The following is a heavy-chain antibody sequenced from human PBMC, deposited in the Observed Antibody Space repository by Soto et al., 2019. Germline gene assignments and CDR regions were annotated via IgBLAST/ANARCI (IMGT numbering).Heavy chain of an antibody. V-gene: IGHV3-15*01. J-gene: IGHJ4*02. D-gene: IGHD5-18*01. CDR3: TTATLPPSYEFDY. Sequence: APGKGLEWVGRIKSKTDGGTTDYAAPVKGRFTISRDDSKNTLYLQMNSLKTEDTAVYYCTTATLPPSYEFDYWGQGTLVTVSS. CDR2: IKSKTDGGTT.